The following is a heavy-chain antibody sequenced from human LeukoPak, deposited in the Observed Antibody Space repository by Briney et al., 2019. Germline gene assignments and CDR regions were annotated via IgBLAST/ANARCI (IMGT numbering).Heavy chain of an antibody. CDR1: GGSISSYY. D-gene: IGHD3-3*01. J-gene: IGHJ6*03. V-gene: IGHV4-59*01. Sequence: SETLSLTCTVSGGSISSYYWSWIRQPPGKGLEWFGYIYYSGSTNYNPSLKSRVTISVDTSKNQFSLKLSSVTAADTAVYYCASAQSQYYDFWSGYFAPVDYYYYYYMDVWGKGTTVTVSS. CDR2: IYYSGST. CDR3: ASAQSQYYDFWSGYFAPVDYYYYYYMDV.